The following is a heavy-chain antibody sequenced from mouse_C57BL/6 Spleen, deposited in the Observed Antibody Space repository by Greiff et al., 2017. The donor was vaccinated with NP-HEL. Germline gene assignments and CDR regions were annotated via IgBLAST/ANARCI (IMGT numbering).Heavy chain of an antibody. J-gene: IGHJ1*03. CDR2: IYPGSGST. CDR3: AREYYYGSSRHWYFDV. CDR1: GYTFTSYW. V-gene: IGHV1-55*01. D-gene: IGHD1-1*01. Sequence: QVQLQQPGAELVKPGASVKMSCKASGYTFTSYWITWVKQRPGQGLEWIGDIYPGSGSTNYNEKFKSKATLTVDTSSSTAYMQLSSPTSEDSAVYYCAREYYYGSSRHWYFDVWGTGTTVTVSS.